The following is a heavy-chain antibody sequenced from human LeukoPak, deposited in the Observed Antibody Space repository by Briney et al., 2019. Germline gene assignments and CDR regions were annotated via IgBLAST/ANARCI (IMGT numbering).Heavy chain of an antibody. Sequence: GGSLRLSCSASGFTFSSFAMFWVRQAPGKGLEYVSGISSDVGRTNYADSVKARFNISRDNYKVTLYLQMTSLRPEDTAIYYCVKDPSGNYFYFDYWGKGTLVTVSS. D-gene: IGHD1-26*01. V-gene: IGHV3-64D*09. CDR3: VKDPSGNYFYFDY. J-gene: IGHJ4*02. CDR2: ISSDVGRT. CDR1: GFTFSSFA.